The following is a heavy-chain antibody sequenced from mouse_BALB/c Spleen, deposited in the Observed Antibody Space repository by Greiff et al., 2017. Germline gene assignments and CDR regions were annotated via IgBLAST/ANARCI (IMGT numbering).Heavy chain of an antibody. CDR1: GFAFSSYD. CDR2: ISSGGGST. V-gene: IGHV5-12-1*01. CDR3: ARGGPYFDV. J-gene: IGHJ1*01. Sequence: EVKLVESGGGLVKPGGSLKLSCAASGFAFSSYDMSWVRQTPEKRLEWVAYISSGGGSTYYPDTVKGRFTISRDNAKNTLYLQMSSLKSEDTAMYYCARGGPYFDVWGAGTTVTVSS.